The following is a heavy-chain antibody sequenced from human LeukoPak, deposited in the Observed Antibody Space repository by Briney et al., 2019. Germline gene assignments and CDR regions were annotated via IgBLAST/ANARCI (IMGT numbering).Heavy chain of an antibody. CDR3: ARRVYYYDSSGYYYFDY. V-gene: IGHV4-59*08. Sequence: ETLSLTCTVSGGSISSYYWSWIRQPPGKGLEWIGYIYYSGSTNYNPSLKSRVTISVDTSKNQFSLKLSSVTAADTAVYYCARRVYYYDSSGYYYFDYWGQGTLVTVSS. D-gene: IGHD3-22*01. CDR1: GGSISSYY. J-gene: IGHJ4*02. CDR2: IYYSGST.